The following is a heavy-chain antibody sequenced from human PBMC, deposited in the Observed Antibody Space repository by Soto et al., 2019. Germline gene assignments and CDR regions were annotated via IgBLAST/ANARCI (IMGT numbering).Heavy chain of an antibody. CDR1: GFTFSDHA. V-gene: IGHV3-23*01. J-gene: IGHJ4*02. Sequence: PGGSLRLSCAVSGFTFSDHAMTWVRQAPGKGLEWVSTTSNNGDRTFYADSVKGRFTVSRDRPNNTLYLQMNSLSAEDTAVYFCARPPLYHNGWYLDSWCQGTLVTVSS. CDR3: ARPPLYHNGWYLDS. CDR2: TSNNGDRT. D-gene: IGHD6-19*01.